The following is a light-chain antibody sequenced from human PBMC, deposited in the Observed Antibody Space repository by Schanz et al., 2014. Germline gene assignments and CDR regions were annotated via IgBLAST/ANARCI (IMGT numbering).Light chain of an antibody. V-gene: IGKV3-20*01. CDR2: GAS. Sequence: EIVLTQSPGTLSLSPGERATLSCRASQSISASYLAWYQHKPGQAPRLLIYGASSRATGIPDRFSGSGSGTDFTLTISSLQSEDFAVYYCQQYNNFLTFGGGTMVGIK. CDR3: QQYNNFLT. J-gene: IGKJ4*01. CDR1: QSISASY.